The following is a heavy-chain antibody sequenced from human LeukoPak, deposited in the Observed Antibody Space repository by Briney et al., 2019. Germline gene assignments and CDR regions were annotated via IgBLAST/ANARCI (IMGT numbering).Heavy chain of an antibody. J-gene: IGHJ4*02. V-gene: IGHV4-4*07. D-gene: IGHD3-22*01. Sequence: SETLSLTCTVSGGSIGSYYWSWIRQPAEKGLEWIGRIYTSGGTVYNPSLKSRVTMSVDTSKNQFSLKLSSVTAADTAVYYCARGVFYYDTSGRGYYFDYWGQGKLVTVSS. CDR3: ARGVFYYDTSGRGYYFDY. CDR1: GGSIGSYY. CDR2: IYTSGGT.